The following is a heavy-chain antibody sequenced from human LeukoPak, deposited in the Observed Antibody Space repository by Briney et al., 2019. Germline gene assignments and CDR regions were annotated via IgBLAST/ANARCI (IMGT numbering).Heavy chain of an antibody. V-gene: IGHV4-4*07. CDR1: GGSISSYY. CDR3: ARDSGHLSGWSYSYFDY. J-gene: IGHJ4*02. Sequence: PSETLSLTCTVSGGSISSYYWSWIRQPAGKGLEWIGRIYTSGSPNYNPSPKSRVTMSVDTSKNQFSLKLSSVTAADTAVYYCARDSGHLSGWSYSYFDYWGQGTLVTVSS. D-gene: IGHD6-19*01. CDR2: IYTSGSP.